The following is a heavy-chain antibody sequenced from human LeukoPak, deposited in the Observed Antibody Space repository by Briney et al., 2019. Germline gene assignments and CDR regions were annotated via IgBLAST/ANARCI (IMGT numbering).Heavy chain of an antibody. CDR1: GYSISSGYY. CDR3: GEGRVRTAAKVSYPPDY. J-gene: IGHJ4*02. V-gene: IGHV4-38-2*01. CDR2: IYHSGST. D-gene: IGHD2-2*01. Sequence: SETLSLTCAVSGYSISSGYYWGWIRQPPGKGLEWIGSIYHSGSTYYNPSLKSRVTISVDTSKNQFSLKLSSVTAADTAVYYRGEGRVRTAAKVSYPPDYWGQGTLVTVSS.